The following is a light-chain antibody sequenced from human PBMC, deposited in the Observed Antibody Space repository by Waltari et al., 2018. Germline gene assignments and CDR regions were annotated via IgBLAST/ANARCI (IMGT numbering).Light chain of an antibody. CDR2: AAS. J-gene: IGKJ1*01. CDR3: QQYDNWLGT. Sequence: EIVMTQSQDTLSVFPGERATPSCRASQSIRSNLAWYQHKPGQAPRLLIYAASTRATGIPARFSGSGSGTEFTLTISSLQSEDFAVYFCQQYDNWLGTFGPGTKVEIK. CDR1: QSIRSN. V-gene: IGKV3-15*01.